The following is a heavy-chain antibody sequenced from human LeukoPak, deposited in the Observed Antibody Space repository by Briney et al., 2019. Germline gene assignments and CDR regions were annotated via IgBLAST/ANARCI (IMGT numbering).Heavy chain of an antibody. V-gene: IGHV4-61*01. Sequence: SETLSLTCTVSGGSVSSGSYYWSWIRQPPGTGLEWIGYIYYSGSTNYNPSLKSRVTISVDTSKNQFSLKLSSVTAADTAVYYCARQADSGYQIWGQGTMVTVS. CDR3: ARQADSGYQI. J-gene: IGHJ3*02. CDR2: IYYSGST. CDR1: GGSVSSGSYY. D-gene: IGHD3-22*01.